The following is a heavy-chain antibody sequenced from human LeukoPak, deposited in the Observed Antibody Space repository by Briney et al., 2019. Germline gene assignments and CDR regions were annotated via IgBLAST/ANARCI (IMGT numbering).Heavy chain of an antibody. Sequence: GGSLRLSCAASGFTFSSYAMHWVRQAPGKGLEWVAVISYDGSNKYYADSVKGRFTISRDNSKNTLYLQMNSLRAEDTALYYCAKGYFYDNSDYPYWGQGTLVTVSS. CDR3: AKGYFYDNSDYPY. V-gene: IGHV3-30*04. CDR1: GFTFSSYA. CDR2: ISYDGSNK. J-gene: IGHJ4*02. D-gene: IGHD3-22*01.